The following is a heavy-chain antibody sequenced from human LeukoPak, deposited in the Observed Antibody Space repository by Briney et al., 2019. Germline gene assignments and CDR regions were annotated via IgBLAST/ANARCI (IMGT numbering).Heavy chain of an antibody. CDR1: GFTSFNFP. D-gene: IGHD2/OR15-2a*01. J-gene: IGHJ3*02. Sequence: GGSLRLSCEASGFTSFNFPMNWVRKAPGKGLEWVSHIRSDGTITYADSVKGRFTISRDDAKTSVYLQLNSLRDEDTAIYYCARDNIWAFDIWGQGTLVTVSS. V-gene: IGHV3-69-1*01. CDR3: ARDNIWAFDI. CDR2: IRSDGTI.